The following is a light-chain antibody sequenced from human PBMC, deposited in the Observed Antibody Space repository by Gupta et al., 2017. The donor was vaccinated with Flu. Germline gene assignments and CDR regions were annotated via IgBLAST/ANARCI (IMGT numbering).Light chain of an antibody. CDR3: GSYGAVGV. CDR2: EVS. Sequence: TGTNSDIGAYNYFSWYQQHPGKAPKLMIYEVSNRPSGVSTRFSGSKSGNTASLTISGLQAEDEADYYCGSYGAVGVVGGGTKVTVL. V-gene: IGLV2-14*01. J-gene: IGLJ2*01. CDR1: NSDIGAYNY.